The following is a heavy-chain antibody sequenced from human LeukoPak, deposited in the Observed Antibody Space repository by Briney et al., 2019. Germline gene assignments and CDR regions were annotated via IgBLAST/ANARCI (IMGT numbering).Heavy chain of an antibody. CDR3: ARGSAYSSSWYSWRKHEFDY. CDR2: MNPNSGDT. D-gene: IGHD6-13*01. V-gene: IGHV1-8*01. Sequence: ASVKVSCKASGYTFTSYDINWVRQATGQGLEWMGWMNPNSGDTGYAQKFQGRVTMTRNTSISTAYMELSSLRSEDTAVYYCARGSAYSSSWYSWRKHEFDYWGQGTLVTVSS. J-gene: IGHJ4*02. CDR1: GYTFTSYD.